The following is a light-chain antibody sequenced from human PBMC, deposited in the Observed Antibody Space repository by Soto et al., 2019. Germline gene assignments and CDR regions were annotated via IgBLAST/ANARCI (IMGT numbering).Light chain of an antibody. J-gene: IGKJ3*01. CDR1: QSIGSG. CDR2: KAT. CDR3: QQYYSLPV. Sequence: DFQMTQSPSTLSASVGDGVTITCRASQSIGSGLAWYQQQPGKAPKLLIYKATNLQRGVSSRFSGSGSGTDFSLTISSLQPADSATYYCQQYYSLPVFGPGTRVQI. V-gene: IGKV1-5*03.